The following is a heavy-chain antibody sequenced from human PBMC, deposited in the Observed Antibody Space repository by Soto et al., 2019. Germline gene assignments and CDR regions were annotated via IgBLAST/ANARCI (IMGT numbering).Heavy chain of an antibody. Sequence: SETLSLTCAVYGGSFSGYYWSWIRQPPGKGLEWIGEINHSGSTNYSPSLKSRLTISLDTSKNQFSLKLSSVTAADTAVYYCAKRITIFYYFDSWGHGTPVTVSS. CDR1: GGSFSGYY. J-gene: IGHJ4*01. CDR3: AKRITIFYYFDS. V-gene: IGHV4-34*01. D-gene: IGHD3-3*01. CDR2: INHSGST.